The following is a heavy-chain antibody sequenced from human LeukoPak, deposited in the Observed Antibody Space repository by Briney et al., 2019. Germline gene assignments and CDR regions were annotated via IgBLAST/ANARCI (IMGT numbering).Heavy chain of an antibody. D-gene: IGHD3-9*01. Sequence: SETLSLTCTVSGGSISSSSYYWGWIRQPPGKGLEWIGSIYYSGSTYYNPSLKSRVTISVDTSKNQFSLKLSSVTAADTAVYYCARGGWYYDILTGYYVGVPCYYYMDVWGKGTTVTVSS. CDR1: GGSISSSSYY. V-gene: IGHV4-39*07. CDR3: ARGGWYYDILTGYYVGVPCYYYMDV. J-gene: IGHJ6*03. CDR2: IYYSGST.